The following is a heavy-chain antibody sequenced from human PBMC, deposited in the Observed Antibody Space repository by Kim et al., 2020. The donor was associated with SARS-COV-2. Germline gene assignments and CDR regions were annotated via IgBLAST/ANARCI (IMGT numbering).Heavy chain of an antibody. CDR3: ASSWTLYGMDV. V-gene: IGHV4-59*01. Sequence: NSTPSLKSRVTISVDTSKNQFSLKLSSVTAADTAVYYCASSWTLYGMDVWGQGTTVTVSS. D-gene: IGHD5-12*01. J-gene: IGHJ6*02.